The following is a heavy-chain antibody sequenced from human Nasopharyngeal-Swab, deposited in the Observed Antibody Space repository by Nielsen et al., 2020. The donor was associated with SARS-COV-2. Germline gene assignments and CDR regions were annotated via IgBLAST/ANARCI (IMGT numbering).Heavy chain of an antibody. J-gene: IGHJ6*02. D-gene: IGHD2-2*01. CDR3: ARGGVVVGYYGMDV. Sequence: QTLSLTCAVYGGSFSGYYWSWIRQPPGKGLEWIGEINHSGSTNYNPSLKSRVTISVDTSKNQFSLKLSSVTAADTAVYYCARGGVVVGYYGMDVWGQGTTVTVSS. CDR2: INHSGST. CDR1: GGSFSGYY. V-gene: IGHV4-34*01.